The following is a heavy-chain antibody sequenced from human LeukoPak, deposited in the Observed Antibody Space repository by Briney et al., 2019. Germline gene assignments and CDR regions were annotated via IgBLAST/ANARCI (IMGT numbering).Heavy chain of an antibody. V-gene: IGHV3-48*01. CDR1: GFTFSSYS. Sequence: GGSLRLSCAASGFTFSSYSMNWVRQAPGKGLEWVSYLGSSDITIYYADSVKGRFTISRDNAKNSLYLLMNSLRGEDTAVYYCARADVYDYYMDVWGKGTTVTISS. J-gene: IGHJ6*03. CDR2: LGSSDITI. CDR3: ARADVYDYYMDV. D-gene: IGHD2-8*01.